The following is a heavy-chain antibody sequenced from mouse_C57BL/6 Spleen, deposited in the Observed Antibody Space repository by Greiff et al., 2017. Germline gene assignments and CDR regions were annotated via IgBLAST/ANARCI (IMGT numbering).Heavy chain of an antibody. Sequence: QVQLQQSGAELVRPGTSVKMSCKASGYNFTNYWIGWAKQRPGHGLEWIGDIYPGGGYTNYNEKFKGKATLTADKSSSTAYMQFSSLTSEDSAIYYCASGQLGELDYWGQGTTLTVSS. CDR2: IYPGGGYT. J-gene: IGHJ2*01. CDR1: GYNFTNYW. V-gene: IGHV1-63*01. CDR3: ASGQLGELDY. D-gene: IGHD4-1*02.